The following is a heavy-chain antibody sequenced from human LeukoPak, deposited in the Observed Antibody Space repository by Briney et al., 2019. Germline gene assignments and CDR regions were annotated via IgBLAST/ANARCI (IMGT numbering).Heavy chain of an antibody. CDR3: ARLASSGWSHCDY. V-gene: IGHV4-59*08. CDR2: IYYSGST. J-gene: IGHJ4*02. Sequence: SETLSLTCTVSGGSISSYYWSWIRQPPGKGLEWIGCIYYSGSTNYNPSLKSRVTISVDTSKNQFSLEMNSVTAADTAVYYCARLASSGWSHCDYWGQGTLVTVSS. CDR1: GGSISSYY. D-gene: IGHD6-19*01.